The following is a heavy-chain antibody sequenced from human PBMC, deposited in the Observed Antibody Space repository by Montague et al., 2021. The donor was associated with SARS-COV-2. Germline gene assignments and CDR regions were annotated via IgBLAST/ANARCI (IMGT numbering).Heavy chain of an antibody. Sequence: SLRLSCAASGFTFSDNAMHWVRQAPGKGLEWVAIISYDGRNQHYAGSVKGRFTISRDNSKNTVYLQTDSLRTEDTALYYCARDPFIVEVPAAIDYWGQGTLVTVSS. CDR3: ARDPFIVEVPAAIDY. D-gene: IGHD2-2*01. J-gene: IGHJ4*02. CDR1: GFTFSDNA. CDR2: ISYDGRNQ. V-gene: IGHV3-30-3*01.